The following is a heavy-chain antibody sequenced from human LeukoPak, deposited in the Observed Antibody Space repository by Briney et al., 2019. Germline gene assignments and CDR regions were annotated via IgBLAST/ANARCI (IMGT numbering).Heavy chain of an antibody. J-gene: IGHJ4*02. CDR3: AGHHPRNTVDF. CDR1: GGSISSYY. CDR2: IYYSGST. Sequence: SSETLSLTCTVSGGSISSYYWSWIRQPPGKGLEWIGYIYYSGSTNYNPSLKSRVTISLDTSKNQFSLKLSSVTAADTAVYYCAGHHPRNTVDFWGQGTLVTVSS. D-gene: IGHD2/OR15-2a*01. V-gene: IGHV4-59*08.